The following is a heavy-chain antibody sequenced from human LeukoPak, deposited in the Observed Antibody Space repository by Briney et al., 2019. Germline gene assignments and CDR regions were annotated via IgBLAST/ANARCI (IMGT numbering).Heavy chain of an antibody. V-gene: IGHV1-18*01. Sequence: ASVKVSCKTSGYTFSNYGVSWVRQAPGQGLEWMGWISAYNGNTNYAQKLQGRATMTTDTSTSTAYMELRSLRSDDTAVYYCVRAVSDYGDTNWFDPWGQGTLVTVSS. CDR2: ISAYNGNT. CDR1: GYTFSNYG. J-gene: IGHJ5*02. CDR3: VRAVSDYGDTNWFDP. D-gene: IGHD4-17*01.